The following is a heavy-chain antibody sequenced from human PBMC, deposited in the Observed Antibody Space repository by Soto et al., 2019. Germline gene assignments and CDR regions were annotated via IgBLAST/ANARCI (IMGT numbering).Heavy chain of an antibody. CDR2: IYYSGST. V-gene: IGHV4-30-4*01. D-gene: IGHD6-6*01. Sequence: PSETLSLTCTVSGGSISSGDYYWSWIRQPPGKGLEWIGYIYYSGSTYYNPSLKSRVTISVVTSKNQFSLKLSSVTAADTAVYYCARVWKWEQLVFNYWGQGTLVTVSS. CDR1: GGSISSGDYY. J-gene: IGHJ4*02. CDR3: ARVWKWEQLVFNY.